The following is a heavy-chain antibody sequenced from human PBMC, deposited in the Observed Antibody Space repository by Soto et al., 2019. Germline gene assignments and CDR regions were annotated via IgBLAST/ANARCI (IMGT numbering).Heavy chain of an antibody. CDR2: IIPSFRTA. CDR1: GGTFSSYA. V-gene: IGHV1-69*13. J-gene: IGHJ6*02. D-gene: IGHD3-22*01. CDR3: ASTYTAYDTQSYYGMGV. Sequence: ASVKVSCKASGGTFSSYAMSWVGQAPGPGLEWMGGIIPSFRTANYAQKFQGRVTITADESTSTAYMELSSLRSEDTAVYYCASTYTAYDTQSYYGMGVWGQGTTVTVSS.